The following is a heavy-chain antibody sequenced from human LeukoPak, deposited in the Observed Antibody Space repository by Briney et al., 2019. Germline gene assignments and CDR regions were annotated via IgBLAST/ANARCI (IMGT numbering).Heavy chain of an antibody. Sequence: SVKVSCKASGVTFSSYAISWVRQAPGQGLEWMGRIIPIFGTANYAQKFQGRVTITTDESTSTAYMELSSLRSEDTAVYYCARDNAPCSGGSCYQYYYYYYMDVWGKGTTVTVSS. J-gene: IGHJ6*03. CDR2: IIPIFGTA. CDR3: ARDNAPCSGGSCYQYYYYYYMDV. CDR1: GVTFSSYA. V-gene: IGHV1-69*05. D-gene: IGHD2-15*01.